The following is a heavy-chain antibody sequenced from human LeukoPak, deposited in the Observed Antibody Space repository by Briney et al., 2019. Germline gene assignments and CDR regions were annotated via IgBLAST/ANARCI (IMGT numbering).Heavy chain of an antibody. CDR3: ARDVIYCSSTSCSED. J-gene: IGHJ4*02. Sequence: SQTLSLTCTVSGGSISSGSYYWSWIRQPAGKGLEWIGRIYTSGSTNYNPSLKSRVTISVDTSKNQFSLKLSSVTAADTAVYYCARDVIYCSSTSCSEDWGRGTLVTVSS. D-gene: IGHD2-2*01. CDR2: IYTSGST. V-gene: IGHV4-61*02. CDR1: GGSISSGSYY.